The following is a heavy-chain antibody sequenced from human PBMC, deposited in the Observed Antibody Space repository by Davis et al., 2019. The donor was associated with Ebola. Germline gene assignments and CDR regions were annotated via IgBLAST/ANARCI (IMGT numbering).Heavy chain of an antibody. Sequence: GESLKISCAVSGFSVTSNYMSWVRQAPGKGLEWVSVIYSGGSTYYADSVKGRFTISRDNSKNTLYLQMNSLRAEDTAVYYCARAPPLYSSGWYLPYWGQGTLVTVS. D-gene: IGHD6-19*01. CDR3: ARAPPLYSSGWYLPY. CDR2: IYSGGST. CDR1: GFSVTSNY. V-gene: IGHV3-66*01. J-gene: IGHJ4*02.